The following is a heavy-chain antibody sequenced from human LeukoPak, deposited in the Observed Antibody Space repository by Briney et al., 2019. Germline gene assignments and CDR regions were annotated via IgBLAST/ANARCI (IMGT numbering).Heavy chain of an antibody. CDR1: GDSISSYY. D-gene: IGHD6-13*01. Sequence: SETLSLTCTVSGDSISSYYWSWIRQPPGKGLEWIGYIYYSGSTYYNPSLKSRVTISVDTSKNQFSLKLSSVTAADTAVYYCARCSSSWSPRFDPWGQGTLVTVSS. CDR3: ARCSSSWSPRFDP. V-gene: IGHV4-59*12. CDR2: IYYSGST. J-gene: IGHJ5*02.